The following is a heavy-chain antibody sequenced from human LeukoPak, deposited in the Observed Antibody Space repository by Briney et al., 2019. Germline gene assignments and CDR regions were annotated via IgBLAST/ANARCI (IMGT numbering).Heavy chain of an antibody. D-gene: IGHD6-13*01. CDR3: AEEGIAAAGTDWFDP. CDR2: ISYDGSNK. V-gene: IGHV3-30*18. Sequence: PGRSLRLSCAASGFTFSSYGMHWVRQAPGKGLEWVAVISYDGSNKYYADSVKGRFTISRDNSKNTLYLQMNSLRAEDTAVYYCAEEGIAAAGTDWFDPWGQGTLVTVSS. CDR1: GFTFSSYG. J-gene: IGHJ5*02.